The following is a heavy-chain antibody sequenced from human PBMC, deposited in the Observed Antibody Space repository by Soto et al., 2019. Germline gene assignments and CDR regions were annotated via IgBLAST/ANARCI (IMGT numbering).Heavy chain of an antibody. D-gene: IGHD4-17*01. CDR1: GFSLTTYDMG. CDR2: IYWDDDK. J-gene: IGHJ4*02. CDR3: AHAGDYDLLTFDH. Sequence: QITLKESGPTLVIPAQTLTLTCAFSGFSLTTYDMGVAWIRQPPGKALEWLALIYWDDDKRYSPSLKDRLAISKDTSRNQVVLTITNMDPGDTATYFCAHAGDYDLLTFDHWGPVTLVTVSS. V-gene: IGHV2-5*02.